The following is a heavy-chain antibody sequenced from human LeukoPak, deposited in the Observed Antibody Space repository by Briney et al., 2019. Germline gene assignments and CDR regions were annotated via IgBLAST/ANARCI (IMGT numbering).Heavy chain of an antibody. Sequence: GASVKVSCTASGYTFTTYYMHWVRQAPGQGLQWMGIINPSGGSTSYAQKFQGRVTVTRDTSTSTVYMELSSLRSDDTAIYYCARSVKMPTIVHWGQGTLVTVSS. V-gene: IGHV1-46*03. J-gene: IGHJ4*02. CDR1: GYTFTTYY. CDR2: INPSGGST. D-gene: IGHD5-24*01. CDR3: ARSVKMPTIVH.